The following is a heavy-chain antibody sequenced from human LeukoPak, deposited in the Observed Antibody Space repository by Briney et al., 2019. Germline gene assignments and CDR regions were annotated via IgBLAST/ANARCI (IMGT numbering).Heavy chain of an antibody. D-gene: IGHD3-10*01. CDR3: ARSRYSGEPQAFDY. J-gene: IGHJ4*02. CDR1: GYTFTCYY. Sequence: GASVKVSCKASGYTFTCYYMHWVRQAPGQGLEWMGWINPNSGGTNYAQKFQGRVTMTRDTSISTAYMELSRLRSDDTAVYYCARSRYSGEPQAFDYWGQGTLVTVSS. V-gene: IGHV1-2*02. CDR2: INPNSGGT.